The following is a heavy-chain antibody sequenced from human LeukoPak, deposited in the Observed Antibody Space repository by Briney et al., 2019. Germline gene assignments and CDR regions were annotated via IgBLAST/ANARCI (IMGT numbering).Heavy chain of an antibody. CDR2: TKQDGSEK. CDR1: GFRFSSYW. CDR3: ARDLDSWSGFFDH. D-gene: IGHD3-3*01. V-gene: IGHV3-7*05. Sequence: GGSLRLSCAASGFRFSSYWMSWVRQAPGKGLEWVANTKQDGSEKYYVDSVKGRFTIPRDNAKNSLHLQMNSLRAEDTAVYYCARDLDSWSGFFDHWGQGTLVTVSS. J-gene: IGHJ4*02.